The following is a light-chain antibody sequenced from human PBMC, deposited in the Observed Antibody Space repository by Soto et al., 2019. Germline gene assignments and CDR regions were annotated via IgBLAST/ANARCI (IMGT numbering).Light chain of an antibody. CDR1: QSVSSY. CDR3: QQRSNWPPWT. V-gene: IGKV3-11*01. J-gene: IGKJ1*01. CDR2: DAS. Sequence: ILLTQSPATLSLSPGERATLSCRASQSVSSYLAWYQQKPGQAPRLLLYDASNRATGIPARFSGSGSGTDLTLTISSLETEDFAVYYCQQRSNWPPWTFGQGTKVDI.